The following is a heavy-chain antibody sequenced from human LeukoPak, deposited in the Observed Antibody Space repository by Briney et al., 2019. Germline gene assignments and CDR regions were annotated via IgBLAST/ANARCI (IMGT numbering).Heavy chain of an antibody. CDR1: GFIFSNYA. Sequence: GGSLRLSCAASGFIFSNYAMSWVRQAPGKGLEWVSAISGSGGSTYYADSVKGRFTISRDNSKNTLYLQMNSLRAEDTAVYYCAKDPGFGELSAMGWGQGTLVTVSS. V-gene: IGHV3-23*01. J-gene: IGHJ4*02. CDR2: ISGSGGST. D-gene: IGHD3-10*01. CDR3: AKDPGFGELSAMG.